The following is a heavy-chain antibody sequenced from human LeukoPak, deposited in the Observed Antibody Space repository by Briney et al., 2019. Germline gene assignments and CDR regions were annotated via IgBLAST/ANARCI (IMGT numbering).Heavy chain of an antibody. CDR1: GFTFDDHG. V-gene: IGHV3-23*01. CDR3: ARDLGQYYDTSDNWFDP. CDR2: ISGSGGST. J-gene: IGHJ5*02. Sequence: AGGSLRLSCAASGFTFDDHGMSWVRQVPGKGLEWVSAISGSGGSTYYADSVKGRFTISRDNAKNTLNLQMNSLRAEDTAMYYCARDLGQYYDTSDNWFDPWAQGTLVTVSS. D-gene: IGHD3-22*01.